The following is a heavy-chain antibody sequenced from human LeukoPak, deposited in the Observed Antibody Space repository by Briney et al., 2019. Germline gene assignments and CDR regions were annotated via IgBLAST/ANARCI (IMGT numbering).Heavy chain of an antibody. J-gene: IGHJ5*02. CDR1: GYTFASYV. D-gene: IGHD3-10*01. Sequence: ASVKVSCKASGYTFASYVIHWVRQAPGQGLEWMGWINAGNDNTKYSQKFQGRVTITRDTPASTVYMELSSLRSEDTAVYYCARANYGSGTRWLDPWGQGTLVIVSS. CDR3: ARANYGSGTRWLDP. V-gene: IGHV1-3*01. CDR2: INAGNDNT.